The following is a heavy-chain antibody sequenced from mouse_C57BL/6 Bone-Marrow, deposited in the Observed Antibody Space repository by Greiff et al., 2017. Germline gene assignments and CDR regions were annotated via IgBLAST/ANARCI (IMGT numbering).Heavy chain of an antibody. V-gene: IGHV1-53*01. D-gene: IGHD3-3*01. CDR3: AREEGPDYFDY. Sequence: QVQLQQPGTELVKPGASVKLSCKASGYTFTSYWMHWVKQRPGQGLEWIGNINPSNGGTNYNEKFKSKATLTVDKSSSPAYMQLRSLTSEDSAVYYCAREEGPDYFDYWGQGTTLTVSS. J-gene: IGHJ2*01. CDR2: INPSNGGT. CDR1: GYTFTSYW.